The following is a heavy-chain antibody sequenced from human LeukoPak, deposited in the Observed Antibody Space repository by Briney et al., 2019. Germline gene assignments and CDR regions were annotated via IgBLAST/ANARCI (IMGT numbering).Heavy chain of an antibody. CDR1: GGSISSYY. Sequence: SETLSLTCTVSGGSISSYYWSWIRQPPGKGLEWIGYIYYSGSTNYNPSLKSRVTISVDTSKNLFSLKLSSVTAADTAVYYCALLGGSGTYYFWGQGTLVTVSS. D-gene: IGHD3-10*01. CDR3: ALLGGSGTYYF. J-gene: IGHJ4*02. V-gene: IGHV4-59*01. CDR2: IYYSGST.